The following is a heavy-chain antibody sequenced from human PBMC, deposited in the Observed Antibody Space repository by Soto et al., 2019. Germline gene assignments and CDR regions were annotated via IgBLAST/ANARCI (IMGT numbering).Heavy chain of an antibody. CDR3: AKDYYYYYGMDV. Sequence: PGGSLRLSCAASGFTFDDYAMHWVRQAPGKGLEWVSGISWNSGSIGYADSVKGRFTISRDNAKNSLYLQMNSLRAEDTALYYCAKDYYYYYGMDVWGQGTTVTVSS. CDR1: GFTFDDYA. CDR2: ISWNSGSI. J-gene: IGHJ6*02. V-gene: IGHV3-9*01.